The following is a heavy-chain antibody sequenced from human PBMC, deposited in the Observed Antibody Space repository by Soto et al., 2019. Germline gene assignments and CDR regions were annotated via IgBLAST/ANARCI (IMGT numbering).Heavy chain of an antibody. CDR2: IYYSGST. J-gene: IGHJ4*02. CDR3: ARTRLEWSSTSCFDY. V-gene: IGHV4-59*01. Sequence: QVQLQESGPGLVKPSETLSLTCTVSGGSISSYYWSWIRQPPGKGLEWIGYIYYSGSTNYNPSLKSRVTISVDTSKNQFSLKLSSVTAADTAVYYCARTRLEWSSTSCFDYWGQGTLVTVSS. CDR1: GGSISSYY. D-gene: IGHD2-2*01.